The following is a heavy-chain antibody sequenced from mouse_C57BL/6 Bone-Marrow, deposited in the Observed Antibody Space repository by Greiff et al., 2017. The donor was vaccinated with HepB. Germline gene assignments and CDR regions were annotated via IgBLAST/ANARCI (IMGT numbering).Heavy chain of an antibody. CDR1: GFTFSSYG. CDR3: ARPGYVAWFAY. V-gene: IGHV5-6*01. D-gene: IGHD3-1*01. Sequence: EVKLMESGGDLVKPGGSLKLSCAASGFTFSSYGMSWVRPTPDKRLEWVATISSGGSYTYYPDSVKGRFTISRDNAKNTLYLQMSSLKSEDTAMYYCARPGYVAWFAYWGQGTLVTVSA. J-gene: IGHJ3*01. CDR2: ISSGGSYT.